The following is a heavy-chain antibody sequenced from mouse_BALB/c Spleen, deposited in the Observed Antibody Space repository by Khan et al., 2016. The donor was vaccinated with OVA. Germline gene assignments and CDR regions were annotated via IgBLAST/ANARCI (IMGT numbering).Heavy chain of an antibody. CDR2: IWRDGRT. CDR3: ARHQFPLSMDS. CDR1: GFSLTSYA. J-gene: IGHJ4*01. Sequence: VQLVESGPDLVAPSQSLSITCTVSGFSLTSYAIHWVRQPPGKGLEWLVVIWRDGRTTYNSALKSRLSISKDNSKSQVFLKINSLQTDDTAMYYCARHQFPLSMDSWGQGTSVTVSS. V-gene: IGHV2-6-2*01.